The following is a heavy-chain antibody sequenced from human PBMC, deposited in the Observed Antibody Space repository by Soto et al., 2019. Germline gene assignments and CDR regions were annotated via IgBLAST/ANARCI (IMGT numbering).Heavy chain of an antibody. J-gene: IGHJ3*02. Sequence: PGGSLILSCAASGFTFSSYAMSWVRQAPGKGLEWVSAISGSGGSTYYADSVKGRFTISRDNSKNTLYLQMNSRRAEDTAVYYCAKDLVGNLYYYDSSGYYPDAFDIWGQGTMVTVSS. V-gene: IGHV3-23*01. D-gene: IGHD3-22*01. CDR3: AKDLVGNLYYYDSSGYYPDAFDI. CDR2: ISGSGGST. CDR1: GFTFSSYA.